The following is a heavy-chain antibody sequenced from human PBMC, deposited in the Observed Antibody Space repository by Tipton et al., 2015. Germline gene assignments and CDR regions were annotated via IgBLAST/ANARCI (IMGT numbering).Heavy chain of an antibody. CDR1: GGSISSRY. V-gene: IGHV4-59*11. D-gene: IGHD2-2*01. J-gene: IGHJ6*02. Sequence: TLSLTCTVSGGSISSRYYSWIRQPPGKELEWIGNIYYSGNTKYNPSLKSRVTITIDTSRNQFSLTLSSVTAADTAVYYCAGGEVVPATGPFYYGMDVWGQGTTVTVSS. CDR2: IYYSGNT. CDR3: AGGEVVPATGPFYYGMDV.